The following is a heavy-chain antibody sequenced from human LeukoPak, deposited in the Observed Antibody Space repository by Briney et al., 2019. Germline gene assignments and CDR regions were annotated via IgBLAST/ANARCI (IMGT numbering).Heavy chain of an antibody. CDR3: AREWMNDYVWGSYRYGAFDI. CDR2: ISTSGGST. V-gene: IGHV3-23*01. CDR1: GFTFSTYA. J-gene: IGHJ3*02. Sequence: GGSLRLSCAASGFTFSTYAMSWVRQAPGKGLEWVSGISTSGGSTNYADSVKGRFTISRDNSNNTLYLQMNSLRAEDTAVYYCAREWMNDYVWGSYRYGAFDIWGQGTMVTVSS. D-gene: IGHD3-16*02.